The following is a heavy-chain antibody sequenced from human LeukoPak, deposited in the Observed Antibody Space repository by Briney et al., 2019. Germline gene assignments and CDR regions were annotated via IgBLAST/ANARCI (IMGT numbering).Heavy chain of an antibody. D-gene: IGHD2-15*01. CDR1: GGSFSGYY. J-gene: IGHJ4*02. V-gene: IGHV4-34*01. Sequence: SETLSLTCAVYGGSFSGYYWSWIRQPPGKGLEWIGEINHSGSTNYNPSLKSRVTISVDTSKNQFSLKLSSVTAADTAVYYCARTGHCSDGSCYSSDYWGQGTLVTVSS. CDR3: ARTGHCSDGSCYSSDY. CDR2: INHSGST.